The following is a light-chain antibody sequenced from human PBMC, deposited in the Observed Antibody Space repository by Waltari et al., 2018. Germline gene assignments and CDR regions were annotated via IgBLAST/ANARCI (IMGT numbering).Light chain of an antibody. J-gene: IGLJ2*01. CDR1: SNDVGGYNY. CDR2: DVT. Sequence: QSALTQPASVSGSPGQSITISCTGTSNDVGGYNYVSWYQQHPGKAPKLIISDVTYRPSGVSNLFSGSKSYNTASLTISGLQAEDESDYYCSSYTSRSTLVFGGGTKLTVL. V-gene: IGLV2-14*03. CDR3: SSYTSRSTLV.